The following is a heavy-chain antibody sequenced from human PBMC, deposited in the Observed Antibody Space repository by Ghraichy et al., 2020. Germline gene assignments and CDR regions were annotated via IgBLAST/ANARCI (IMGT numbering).Heavy chain of an antibody. J-gene: IGHJ6*02. D-gene: IGHD2-15*01. CDR3: ASLIPAVAATWYYYYGMDV. V-gene: IGHV3-21*01. CDR2: ISSSSSYI. CDR1: GFTFSSYS. Sequence: GGSLRLSCAASGFTFSSYSMNWVRQAPGKGLEWVSYISSSSSYIYYADSVKGRFTISRDNAKNSLYLQMNSLRAEDTAVYYCASLIPAVAATWYYYYGMDVWGQGTTVTVSS.